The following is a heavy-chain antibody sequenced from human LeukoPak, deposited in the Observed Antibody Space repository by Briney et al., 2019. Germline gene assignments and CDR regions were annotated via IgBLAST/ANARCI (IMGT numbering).Heavy chain of an antibody. CDR1: GFTFGNSW. CDR3: ARDRTPNWSAYSNPTFHY. V-gene: IGHV3-74*01. J-gene: IGHJ4*02. CDR2: INADGTTT. D-gene: IGHD4-11*01. Sequence: GGSLRLSCAASGFTFGNSWVHWVRQAPGKGLVWVSLINADGTTTTYADSVKGRFTISRDNSMNTLYLQLNSLRAEDTAVYYCARDRTPNWSAYSNPTFHYWGQGTLVTVSS.